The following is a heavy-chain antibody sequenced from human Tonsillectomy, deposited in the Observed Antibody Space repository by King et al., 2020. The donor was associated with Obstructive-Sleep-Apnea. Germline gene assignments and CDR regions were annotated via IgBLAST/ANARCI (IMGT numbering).Heavy chain of an antibody. D-gene: IGHD3-16*01. CDR3: AGGFSLRDAFAI. J-gene: IGHJ3*02. V-gene: IGHV3-30*04. CDR2: ISYDGSNK. CDR1: GFTFSSYA. Sequence: VQLVESGGGVVQPGRSLRLSCAASGFTFSSYAMHWVRQAPGKGLEWVAVISYDGSNKYYADSVKGRFTISRDNSKNTLYLQMNSLRAEDTAVYYCAGGFSLRDAFAIWGQGTMVTVSS.